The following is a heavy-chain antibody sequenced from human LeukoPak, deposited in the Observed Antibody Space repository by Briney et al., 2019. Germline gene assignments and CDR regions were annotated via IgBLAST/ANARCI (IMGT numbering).Heavy chain of an antibody. D-gene: IGHD3-22*01. CDR3: ARAGPGYYDSSGFDY. CDR1: GYTFTSYA. CDR2: INTNTGNP. Sequence: EASVTVSCKASGYTFTSYAMNWVRQAPGQGLEWMGWINTNTGNPTYAQGFTGRFVFSLDTSVSTAYLQISSLKAEDTAVYYCARAGPGYYDSSGFDYWGQGTLVTVSS. J-gene: IGHJ4*02. V-gene: IGHV7-4-1*02.